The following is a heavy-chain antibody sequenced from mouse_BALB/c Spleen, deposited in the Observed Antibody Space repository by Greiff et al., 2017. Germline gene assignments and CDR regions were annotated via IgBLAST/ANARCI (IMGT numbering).Heavy chain of an antibody. J-gene: IGHJ3*01. CDR1: GFSLTSYG. V-gene: IGHV2-2*02. Sequence: VKLVESGPGLVQPSQSLSITCTVSGFSLTSYGVHWVRQSPGKGLEWLGVIWSGGSTDYNAAFISRLSISKDNSKSQVFFKMNSLQANDTAIYYCARAGRSQAWFAYWGQGTLVTVSA. CDR2: IWSGGST. CDR3: ARAGRSQAWFAY.